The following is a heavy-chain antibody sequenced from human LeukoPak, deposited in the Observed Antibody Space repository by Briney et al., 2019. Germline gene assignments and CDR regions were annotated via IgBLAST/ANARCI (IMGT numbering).Heavy chain of an antibody. CDR2: ISGSGGNT. CDR3: AKDRSLVVVTAGDY. J-gene: IGHJ4*02. D-gene: IGHD2-15*01. CDR1: GFTFSSYA. V-gene: IGHV3-23*01. Sequence: GGSLRLSCAASGFTFSSYAMSWVRQAPGKGLEWVSTISGSGGNTFYADSVKARFTISRDNSKNTLYLQMNSLRAEDTAVYYCAKDRSLVVVTAGDYWGQGTLVTVSS.